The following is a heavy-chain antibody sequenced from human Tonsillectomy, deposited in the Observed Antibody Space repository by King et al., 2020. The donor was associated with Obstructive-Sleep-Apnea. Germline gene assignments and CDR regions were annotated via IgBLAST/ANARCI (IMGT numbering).Heavy chain of an antibody. D-gene: IGHD5-24*01. CDR2: LSISGSDM. V-gene: IGHV3-48*04. CDR3: ARDHNWAFDH. Sequence: EVQLVESGGGLVQPGGSLRLSCAASGFTFSSYSMNWVRQAPGKGLEWVSYLSISGSDMYYADSVKGRFTISRDNAKNSLYLQMNSLRPEDTAVFYCARDHNWAFDHWGQGTLVTVSS. J-gene: IGHJ4*02. CDR1: GFTFSSYS.